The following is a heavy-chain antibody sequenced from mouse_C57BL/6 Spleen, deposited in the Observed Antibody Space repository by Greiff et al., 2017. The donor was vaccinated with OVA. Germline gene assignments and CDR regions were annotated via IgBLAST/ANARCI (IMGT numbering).Heavy chain of an antibody. CDR2: IDPSDSET. D-gene: IGHD4-1*01. Sequence: QVQLQQPGAELVRPGSSVKLSCKASGYTFTSYWMHWVKQRPIQGLEWIGSIDPSDSETHYNQKFKDKATLTVDKSSSTAYMQLSSLTSEDSAVYYSARKGVTGPFAYWGQGTLVTVSA. CDR3: ARKGVTGPFAY. J-gene: IGHJ3*01. CDR1: GYTFTSYW. V-gene: IGHV1-52*01.